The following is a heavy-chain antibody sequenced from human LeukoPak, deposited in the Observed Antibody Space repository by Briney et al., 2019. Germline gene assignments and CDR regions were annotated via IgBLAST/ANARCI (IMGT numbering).Heavy chain of an antibody. CDR3: AKVRYCSGVNCYPDDN. Sequence: GGSLRLSCVVSGFTFSTYHMNWVRQAPGKGLEWVSSISSSSGYIYYADSLTGRITISRDNAKKALYQQMNSLRAEDTAVYYCAKVRYCSGVNCYPDDNWGQGTLVTVSS. V-gene: IGHV3-21*01. CDR2: ISSSSGYI. D-gene: IGHD2-15*01. CDR1: GFTFSTYH. J-gene: IGHJ4*02.